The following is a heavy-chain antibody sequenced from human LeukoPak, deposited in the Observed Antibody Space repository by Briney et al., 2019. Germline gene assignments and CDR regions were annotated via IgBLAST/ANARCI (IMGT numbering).Heavy chain of an antibody. CDR3: AKARYCSGGTCPEWFDP. J-gene: IGHJ5*02. CDR2: ISYSGGNT. CDR1: EFTFSDYA. V-gene: IGHV3-23*01. D-gene: IGHD2-15*01. Sequence: GGSLRLSCAASEFTFSDYAMDWVRQALGRGLEWVSTISYSGGNTYYADPVKGRFTISRDNSKNTLYLQMNSLRAEDTAIYYCAKARYCSGGTCPEWFDPWGQGTLVTVSS.